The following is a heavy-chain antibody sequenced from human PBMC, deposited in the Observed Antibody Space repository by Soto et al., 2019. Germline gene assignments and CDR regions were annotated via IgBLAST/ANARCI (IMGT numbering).Heavy chain of an antibody. Sequence: ASVKVSCKASGGTFSSYAISWVRQAPGQGLEWMGGIIPIFGTANYAQKFQGRVTITADESTSTAYMELSSLRSEDTAVYYCASLRRPSGYSSGWYFDYWGQGTLVTVSS. J-gene: IGHJ4*02. CDR3: ASLRRPSGYSSGWYFDY. D-gene: IGHD6-19*01. V-gene: IGHV1-69*13. CDR1: GGTFSSYA. CDR2: IIPIFGTA.